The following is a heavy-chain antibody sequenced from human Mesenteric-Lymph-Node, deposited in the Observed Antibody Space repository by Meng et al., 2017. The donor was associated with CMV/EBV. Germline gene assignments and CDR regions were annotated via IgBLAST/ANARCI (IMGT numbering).Heavy chain of an antibody. CDR2: IYYSGST. J-gene: IGHJ5*01. CDR3: ARDLGLWFGEYDS. CDR1: GGSISRNSYY. Sequence: SETLSLTCTVSGGSISRNSYYRGWIRQPPGKGLEWIGSIYYSGSTYYNPSLKSRVIISVDTSKNQFSLKLNSVTAADTAVYYCARDLGLWFGEYDSWGQGTLVTVSS. D-gene: IGHD3-10*01. V-gene: IGHV4-39*07.